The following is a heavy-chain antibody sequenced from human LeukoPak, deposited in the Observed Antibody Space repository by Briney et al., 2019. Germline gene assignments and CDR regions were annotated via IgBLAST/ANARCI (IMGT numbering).Heavy chain of an antibody. CDR3: AKRADYYDSSRALYDAFDL. CDR2: IRYDGSDK. J-gene: IGHJ3*01. CDR1: GFGFSNFW. D-gene: IGHD3-16*01. V-gene: IGHV3-30*02. Sequence: GGSLTLSCAASGFGFSNFWMHWVRQAPGKGLEWVTFIRYDGSDKFYADSVRGRFTISRDNSKNTLFLQLNSLRVEDTAVYYCAKRADYYDSSRALYDAFDLWGQGTMVTVSS.